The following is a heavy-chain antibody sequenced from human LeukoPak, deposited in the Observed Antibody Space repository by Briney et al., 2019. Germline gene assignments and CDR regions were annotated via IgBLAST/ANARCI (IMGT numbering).Heavy chain of an antibody. D-gene: IGHD3-3*01. V-gene: IGHV1-24*01. Sequence: ASVKASCKVSGYTLTELSMHWVRQAPGKGLEWMGGFDPEDGETIYAQKSQGRVTMTEDTSTDTAYMELSSLRSEDTAVYYCATGLRFLEWATRDYYMDVWGKGTTVTVSS. J-gene: IGHJ6*03. CDR2: FDPEDGET. CDR1: GYTLTELS. CDR3: ATGLRFLEWATRDYYMDV.